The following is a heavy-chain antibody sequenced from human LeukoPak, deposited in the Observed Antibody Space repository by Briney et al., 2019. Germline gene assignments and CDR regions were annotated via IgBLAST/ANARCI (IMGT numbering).Heavy chain of an antibody. CDR3: ARDHNYAFDN. Sequence: XCTXSXXPXIEYSMNWVRQAPGKGLEWISYIGIDSGNTKYADSVRGRFTISADKAKNSLYLQMNSLRVEDTAVYYCARDHNYAFDNWGQGTLVSVAS. D-gene: IGHD1-1*01. V-gene: IGHV3-48*01. CDR2: IGIDSGNT. CDR1: XXPXIEYS. J-gene: IGHJ4*02.